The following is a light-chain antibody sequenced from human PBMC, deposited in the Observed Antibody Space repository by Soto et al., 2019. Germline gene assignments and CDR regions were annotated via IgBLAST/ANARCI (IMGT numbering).Light chain of an antibody. Sequence: EIVLTQSPATLSLSPGERAILSCRASQSVSTFLAWFQQKPGQHPRLLTYNASNRTTGIPARCRGSGSWTDFTFTITSLKPEDYAVEDYQHRGDGTPITFGQGTRLEIK. CDR2: NAS. CDR1: QSVSTF. CDR3: QHRGDGTPIT. J-gene: IGKJ5*01. V-gene: IGKV3-11*01.